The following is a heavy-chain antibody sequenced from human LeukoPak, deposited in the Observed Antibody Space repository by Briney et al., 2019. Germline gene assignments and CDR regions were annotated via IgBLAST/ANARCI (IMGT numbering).Heavy chain of an antibody. D-gene: IGHD6-6*01. Sequence: SQTLSLTCTVSGDSISNDGYYWSWIRQHPQKGLEWIGYIYSSGGTYYNPSLKSRITISVDTSKNQFSLKLSSVTATDTAVYYCAREHNRSSYFDYWGQGTLVTVSS. CDR3: AREHNRSSYFDY. V-gene: IGHV4-31*03. CDR2: IYSSGGT. CDR1: GDSISNDGYY. J-gene: IGHJ4*02.